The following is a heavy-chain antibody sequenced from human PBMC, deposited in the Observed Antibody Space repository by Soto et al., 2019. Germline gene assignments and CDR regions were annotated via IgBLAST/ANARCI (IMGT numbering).Heavy chain of an antibody. CDR3: AKAIGNLPGTTYFDAFDI. J-gene: IGHJ3*02. Sequence: GGSLRLSCAASGFTFSSYGMHWVRQAPGKGLEWVAVISYDGSNKYYADSVKGRFTISRDNSKNTLYLQMNSLRAEDTAVYYCAKAIGNLPGTTYFDAFDIWGQGTMVTVSS. CDR1: GFTFSSYG. V-gene: IGHV3-30*18. D-gene: IGHD1-7*01. CDR2: ISYDGSNK.